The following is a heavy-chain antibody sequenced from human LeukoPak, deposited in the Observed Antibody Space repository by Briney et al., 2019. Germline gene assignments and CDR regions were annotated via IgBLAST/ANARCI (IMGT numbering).Heavy chain of an antibody. J-gene: IGHJ4*02. V-gene: IGHV1-69*04. CDR1: GGTFSSYA. CDR2: IIPILGIA. Sequence: SVKVSCKASGGTFSSYAISWVRQAPGQGLEWMGRIIPILGIANYAQKFQGRVTITADKSTGTAYMELSSLRSEDTAVYYCARAPIAVAGTAGDYWGQGTLVTVSS. CDR3: ARAPIAVAGTAGDY. D-gene: IGHD6-19*01.